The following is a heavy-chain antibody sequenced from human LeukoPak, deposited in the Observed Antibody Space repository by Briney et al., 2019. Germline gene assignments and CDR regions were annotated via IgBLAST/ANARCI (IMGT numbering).Heavy chain of an antibody. Sequence: GGSLRLSCAASGFAFSGSALHWVRQASGKGLEWVGRIRSKANSYVTVYAASVEGRFTISRDDSKNTAYLQMNSLKTEDTAVYYCATEDAHWGQGTLVTVSS. V-gene: IGHV3-73*01. J-gene: IGHJ4*02. CDR3: ATEDAH. D-gene: IGHD2-15*01. CDR1: GFAFSGSA. CDR2: IRSKANSYVT.